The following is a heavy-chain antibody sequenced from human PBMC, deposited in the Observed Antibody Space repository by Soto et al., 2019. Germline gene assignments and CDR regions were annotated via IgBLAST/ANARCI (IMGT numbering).Heavy chain of an antibody. CDR3: ARSAPVKAEAGHSRPYYYGRDV. Sequence: ASVKVSCKASGYTFTSYDINWVRQATGQGLEWMGWMNPNSGNTGYAQKFQGRVTMTRNTSISTAYMELSSLRSEDTAVYYCARSAPVKAEAGHSRPYYYGRDVWGQATTGTVSS. CDR1: GYTFTSYD. CDR2: MNPNSGNT. V-gene: IGHV1-8*01. J-gene: IGHJ6*02. D-gene: IGHD6-13*01.